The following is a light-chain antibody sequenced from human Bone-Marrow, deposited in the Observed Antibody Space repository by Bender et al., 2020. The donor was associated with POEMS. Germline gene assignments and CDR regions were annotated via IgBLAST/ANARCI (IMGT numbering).Light chain of an antibody. J-gene: IGLJ2*01. CDR2: SSH. CDR1: SSNIGAHA. V-gene: IGLV1-44*01. CDR3: CSYAGGITFDVV. Sequence: QSVLTQPPSASGTPGQRVTISCSGGSSNIGAHAVNWYQHLPGTAPKLLIYSSHRRPSEVPDRFSGSRSGTSASLASSGLQSEDEADYYCCSYAGGITFDVVFGGGTKLTVL.